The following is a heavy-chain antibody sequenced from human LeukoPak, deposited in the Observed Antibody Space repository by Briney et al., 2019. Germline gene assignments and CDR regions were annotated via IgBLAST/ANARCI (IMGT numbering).Heavy chain of an antibody. D-gene: IGHD5-18*01. V-gene: IGHV4-4*02. CDR1: GGSISSSNW. CDR3: ARDRRDTSMVWDY. CDR2: IYHSGST. J-gene: IGHJ4*02. Sequence: SGTLSLTCAVSGGSISSSNWWSWVRQPPGKGLEWIGEIYHSGSTNYNPSLKSRVTISVDTSKNQFSLKMRSVTAADTAVYYCARDRRDTSMVWDYWGQGTLVTVSS.